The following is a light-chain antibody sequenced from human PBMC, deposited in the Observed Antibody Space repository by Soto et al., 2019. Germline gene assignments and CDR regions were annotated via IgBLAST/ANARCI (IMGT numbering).Light chain of an antibody. CDR2: DAS. CDR1: QSVSSY. V-gene: IGKV3-11*01. CDR3: QQRSIWPLT. Sequence: EVLLAPSPGILSLSPGDRASLPCRASQSVSSYLAWYQQKPGQAPRLLIYDASNRATGIPARFSGSGSGTDFTLTISSLEPEDFAVYYCQQRSIWPLTFGQGTRLEIK. J-gene: IGKJ5*01.